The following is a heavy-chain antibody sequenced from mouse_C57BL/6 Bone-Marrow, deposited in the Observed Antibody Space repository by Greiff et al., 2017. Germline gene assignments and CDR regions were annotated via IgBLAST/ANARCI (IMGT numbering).Heavy chain of an antibody. D-gene: IGHD1-1*01. V-gene: IGHV1-4*01. Sequence: QVQLQQSGAELARPGASVKMSCKASGYTFTSYTMHWVKQRPGQGLEWIGYISPSSGYTKYNQKFKDKATLTADKSSSTAYMQLSSLTSEDSAVYYCARETIYYYGSSYEEDYFDYWGQGTTLTVSS. CDR3: ARETIYYYGSSYEEDYFDY. CDR1: GYTFTSYT. CDR2: ISPSSGYT. J-gene: IGHJ2*01.